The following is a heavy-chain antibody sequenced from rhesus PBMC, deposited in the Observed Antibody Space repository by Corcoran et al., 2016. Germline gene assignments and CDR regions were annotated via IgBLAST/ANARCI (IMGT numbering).Heavy chain of an antibody. J-gene: IGHJ4*01. CDR2: ISGNSGST. V-gene: IGHV4-80*01. Sequence: QVQLQESGPGLVKPSETLSLTCAVSGGSISSYWWTWIRQSPGKGLEWIGEISGNSGSTNYNPSLKSRVTISKDTSKNQFSLKLSSATAADTAVYFCAIIDYGDYWGQGVLVTVSS. CDR3: AIIDYGDY. CDR1: GGSISSYW. D-gene: IGHD2-15*01.